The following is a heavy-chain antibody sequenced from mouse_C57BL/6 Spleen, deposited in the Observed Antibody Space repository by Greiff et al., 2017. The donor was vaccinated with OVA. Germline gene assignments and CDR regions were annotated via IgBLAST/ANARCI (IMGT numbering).Heavy chain of an antibody. CDR2: ISSGSSTI. CDR1: GFTFSDYG. V-gene: IGHV5-17*01. J-gene: IGHJ2*01. D-gene: IGHD2-5*01. CDR3: ARGGYSNLRFFFDY. Sequence: EVKLVESGGGLVKPGGSLKLSCAASGFTFSDYGMHWVRQAPEKGLEWVAYISSGSSTIYYADTVKGRFTISRDNAKNTLFLQMTSLRSEDTAMYYCARGGYSNLRFFFDYWGQGTTLTVSS.